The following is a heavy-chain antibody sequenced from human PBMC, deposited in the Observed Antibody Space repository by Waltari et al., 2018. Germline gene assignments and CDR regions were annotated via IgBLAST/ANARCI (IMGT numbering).Heavy chain of an antibody. V-gene: IGHV3-7*01. Sequence: EVQLLESGGGLVQPGGSLRLSCAAPGFTFSSYWMSWVRQAPGKGLEWVANIKQDGREKYYVDSVKGRFTISRDNAKNSLYLQMNSLRAEDTAVYYCARQWELAYYFDFCGQGTLVTVSS. CDR3: ARQWELAYYFDF. CDR2: IKQDGREK. CDR1: GFTFSSYW. D-gene: IGHD1-26*01. J-gene: IGHJ4*02.